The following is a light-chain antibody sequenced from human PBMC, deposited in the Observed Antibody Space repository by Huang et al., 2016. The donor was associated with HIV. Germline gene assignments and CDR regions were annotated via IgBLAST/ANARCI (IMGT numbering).Light chain of an antibody. CDR1: QSIIQN. V-gene: IGKV3-15*01. Sequence: EIVLTQSPATLSLSPGERAALSCRATQSIIQNLAWYQQKAGQSPRVLTYGASTRATGSPARFRGSGSGTDFTLTISSLQSEEFAVYYCQQYNNWPPLLTFGGGTKVEIK. J-gene: IGKJ4*01. CDR3: QQYNNWPPLLT. CDR2: GAS.